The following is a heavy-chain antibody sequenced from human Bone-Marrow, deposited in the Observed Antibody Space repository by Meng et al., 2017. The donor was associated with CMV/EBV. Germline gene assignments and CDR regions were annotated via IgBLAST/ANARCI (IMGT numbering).Heavy chain of an antibody. CDR1: GFTFSSYW. V-gene: IGHV3-74*01. J-gene: IGHJ4*02. D-gene: IGHD3-22*01. Sequence: GGSLRLSCAASGFTFSSYWMHWVRQAPGKGLVWVSRINSDGSSTSYADSVKGRFTISRDNSKNTLYLQMNSLRAEDTAVYYCAKAKYYYDSPIDYWGQGTLVTVSS. CDR2: INSDGSST. CDR3: AKAKYYYDSPIDY.